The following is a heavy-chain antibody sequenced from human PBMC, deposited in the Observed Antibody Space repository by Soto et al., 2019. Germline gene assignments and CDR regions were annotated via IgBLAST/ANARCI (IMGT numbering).Heavy chain of an antibody. D-gene: IGHD1-20*01. V-gene: IGHV1-69*08. J-gene: IGHJ4*02. CDR1: GGTFSSYT. CDR3: ARDFITGTPDGY. Sequence: QVQLVQSGAEVKKPGSSVKVSCKASGGTFSSYTISWVRQAPGQGLVWMGRIIPILGIANYAQKFQGRVTITADKSTSTAYMELSSLRSEDTAVYYCARDFITGTPDGYWGQGTLVTVSS. CDR2: IIPILGIA.